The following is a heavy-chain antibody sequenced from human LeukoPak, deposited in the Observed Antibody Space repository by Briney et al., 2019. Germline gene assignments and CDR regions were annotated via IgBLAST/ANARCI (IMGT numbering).Heavy chain of an antibody. CDR3: ARVGSRGNAFDI. D-gene: IGHD1-26*01. J-gene: IGHJ3*02. V-gene: IGHV4-59*01. CDR2: IYYSGST. Sequence: SETLSLTCTASGGSIRSYYWSWIRQPPGKGLEWIGYIYYSGSTNYNPSLKSRVTISADTSKNQFSLKLTPVTAADTAVYYCARVGSRGNAFDIWGQGTMVTVSS. CDR1: GGSIRSYY.